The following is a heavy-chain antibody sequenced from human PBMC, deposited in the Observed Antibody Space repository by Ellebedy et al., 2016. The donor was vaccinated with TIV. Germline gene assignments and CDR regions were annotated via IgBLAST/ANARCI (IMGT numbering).Heavy chain of an antibody. J-gene: IGHJ4*02. CDR1: GYTFTSYG. V-gene: IGHV1-18*01. CDR3: ARLADSSGYSAIVEY. CDR2: INAYNGHT. Sequence: AASVKVSCKASGYTFTSYGITWVRQAPGQGFEWVGWINAYNGHTNSAKKLQDRVTMTTDTSTGTVYMELRSLKSDDTAVYYCARLADSSGYSAIVEYWGQGTLVTVSS. D-gene: IGHD3-22*01.